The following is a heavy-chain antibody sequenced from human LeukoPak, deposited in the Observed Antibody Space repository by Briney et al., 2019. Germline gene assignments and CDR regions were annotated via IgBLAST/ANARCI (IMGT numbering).Heavy chain of an antibody. V-gene: IGHV3-9*01. CDR2: ISWNSGSI. Sequence: AGGSLRLSCAASGFTFDDYAMHWVRQAPGKGLEWVSGISWNSGSIGYADSVKGRFTISRDNAKNSLYLQMNSLRAEDTAVYYCVGGYFDWLIPFDWGQGTLVTVSS. J-gene: IGHJ4*02. CDR3: VGGYFDWLIPFD. CDR1: GFTFDDYA. D-gene: IGHD3-9*01.